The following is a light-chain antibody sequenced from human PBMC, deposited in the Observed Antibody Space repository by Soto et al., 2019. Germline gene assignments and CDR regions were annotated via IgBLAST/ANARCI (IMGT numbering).Light chain of an antibody. CDR2: DVS. Sequence: QSALTQPASVSGSPGQSIAISCTGTSSDVGGYNYVSWYQQHPGKAPKLIIYDVSNRPSGVSNRLSGSKSGNTASLTISGLQAEDEADYYCSSYTSSSTGVFGGGTKLTVL. CDR1: SSDVGGYNY. CDR3: SSYTSSSTGV. V-gene: IGLV2-14*03. J-gene: IGLJ2*01.